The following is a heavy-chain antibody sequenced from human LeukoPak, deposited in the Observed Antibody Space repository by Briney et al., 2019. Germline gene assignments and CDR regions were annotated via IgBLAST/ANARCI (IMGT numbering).Heavy chain of an antibody. D-gene: IGHD6-19*01. CDR3: ARAVAGPEGWFDP. CDR2: INTDGSST. J-gene: IGHJ5*02. V-gene: IGHV3-74*01. CDR1: GFTFISYW. Sequence: GGSLRLSCAASGFTFISYWMHLVRRAPGKGLVWVSRINTDGSSTSYADSVKGRFTISIDNAKNTLYLQMNSLRAEDTAVYYCARAVAGPEGWFDPWSQGTLVTVSS.